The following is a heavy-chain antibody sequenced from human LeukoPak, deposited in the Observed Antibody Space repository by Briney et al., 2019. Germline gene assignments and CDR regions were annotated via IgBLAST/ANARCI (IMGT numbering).Heavy chain of an antibody. D-gene: IGHD1-26*01. CDR2: IYYSGST. J-gene: IGHJ4*02. V-gene: IGHV4-59*01. CDR1: GGSISSYY. CDR3: ARTSGSYYVD. Sequence: SETLSLTCTVSGGSISSYYWSWLRQPPGKGLEWIGYIYYSGSTNYNPSLKSRVTISVDTSKNQFSLKLSSVTAADTAVYYCARTSGSYYVDWGQGTLVTVSS.